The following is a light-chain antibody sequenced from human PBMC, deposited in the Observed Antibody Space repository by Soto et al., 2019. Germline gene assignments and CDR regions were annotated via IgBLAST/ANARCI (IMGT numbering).Light chain of an antibody. CDR3: QQYNSDSPKA. CDR2: DAS. CDR1: QSISSW. Sequence: DIQMTQSPSTLSASVGDRVTITCRASQSISSWLAWYQQKPGKAPKLLTYDASSLESGVPSRFSGSGSETEFTLTISSLHPDDFATYSCQQYNSDSPKAFGQGTRWIS. V-gene: IGKV1-5*01. J-gene: IGKJ1*01.